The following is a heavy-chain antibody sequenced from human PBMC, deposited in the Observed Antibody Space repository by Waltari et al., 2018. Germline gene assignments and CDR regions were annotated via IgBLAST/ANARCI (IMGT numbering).Heavy chain of an antibody. Sequence: EAQLVESGGGLVKPGGSLRLSCAASGFTFSSYSMNWVRQAPGKGLEWVSSISSSSSYIYYADSVKGRFTIYRDNAKNSLYLQMNSLRAEDTAVYYCARDAGAAAGTGGGYWGQGTLVTVSS. CDR1: GFTFSSYS. CDR2: ISSSSSYI. J-gene: IGHJ4*02. D-gene: IGHD6-13*01. CDR3: ARDAGAAAGTGGGY. V-gene: IGHV3-21*01.